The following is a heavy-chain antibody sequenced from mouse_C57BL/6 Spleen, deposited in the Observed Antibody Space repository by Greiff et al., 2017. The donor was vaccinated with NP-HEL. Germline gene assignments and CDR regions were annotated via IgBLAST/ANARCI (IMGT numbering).Heavy chain of an antibody. J-gene: IGHJ2*01. CDR3: TRYYYGSFSFYYFDY. CDR1: GYTFTDYE. CDR2: IDPETGGT. Sequence: VQLQQSGAELVRPGASVTLSCKASGYTFTDYEMHWVKQTPVHGLEWIGAIDPETGGTAYNQKFKGKAILTADKSSSTAYMELRSLTSEDSAVYYCTRYYYGSFSFYYFDYWGQGTTLTVSS. V-gene: IGHV1-15*01. D-gene: IGHD1-1*01.